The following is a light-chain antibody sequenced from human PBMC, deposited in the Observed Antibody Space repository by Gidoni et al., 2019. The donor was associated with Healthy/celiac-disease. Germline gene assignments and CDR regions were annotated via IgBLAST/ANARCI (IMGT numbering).Light chain of an antibody. J-gene: IGLJ3*02. CDR1: SGSIASNY. CDR3: QSYDSSTWV. V-gene: IGLV6-57*03. CDR2: EDN. Sequence: FMLTQPHSVSESPGTTVTISCTRSSGSIASNYVQWYQQRPGSAPTTVIYEDNQSPSGAPDRFSGSIDSSSNSASLTISGLKTEDEADYYCQSYDSSTWVFGGGTKLTVL.